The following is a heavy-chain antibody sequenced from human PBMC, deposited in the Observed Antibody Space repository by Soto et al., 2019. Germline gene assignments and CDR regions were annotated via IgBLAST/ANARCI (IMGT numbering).Heavy chain of an antibody. V-gene: IGHV3-23*01. J-gene: IGHJ3*02. Sequence: XGSLKLSCAGSGFTCISYDMSWVRQAPGKGLDWVSTILVGGSTHYPDSVKGRFTISRDNSKNTVFLQMNSLTPGDTAVYYCAKETATGGGAFDICGQGTVVTVSS. CDR3: AKETATGGGAFDI. CDR2: ILVGGST. CDR1: GFTCISYD. D-gene: IGHD2-8*02.